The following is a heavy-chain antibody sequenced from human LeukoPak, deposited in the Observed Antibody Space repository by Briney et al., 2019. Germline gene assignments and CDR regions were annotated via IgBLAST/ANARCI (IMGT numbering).Heavy chain of an antibody. CDR2: ISGSSGGT. V-gene: IGHV3-23*01. J-gene: IGHJ4*02. Sequence: GGSLRLSCAASGFTFSSYGMSLVRQAPGKGLEWVSSISGSSGGTYYADSVKGRFTISRDNSKDTLYLQMNSLRAEDTAVYYCAKEGRGNAVDYWGQGTLVTVSS. CDR3: AKEGRGNAVDY. CDR1: GFTFSSYG. D-gene: IGHD1-1*01.